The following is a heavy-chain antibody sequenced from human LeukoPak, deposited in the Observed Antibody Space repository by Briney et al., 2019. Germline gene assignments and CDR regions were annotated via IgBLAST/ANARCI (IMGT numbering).Heavy chain of an antibody. D-gene: IGHD1-7*01. Sequence: GGSLRLSRAASGFTFSDSYMTWIRQAPGKGLEWVSYISSSGSTIYYADSVKGRFTISRDNAKNSLYLQMNSLRAEDTAVYYCAIGTGTTFKNFDYWGQGTLVTVSS. V-gene: IGHV3-11*04. J-gene: IGHJ4*02. CDR3: AIGTGTTFKNFDY. CDR2: ISSSGSTI. CDR1: GFTFSDSY.